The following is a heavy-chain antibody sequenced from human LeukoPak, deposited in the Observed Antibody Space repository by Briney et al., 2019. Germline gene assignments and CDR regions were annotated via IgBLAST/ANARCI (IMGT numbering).Heavy chain of an antibody. CDR1: GFTFSSYA. V-gene: IGHV3-23*01. CDR3: AKHAVAGNPNWFDP. D-gene: IGHD6-19*01. Sequence: GGSLRLSCAASGFTFSSYAMSWVRQAPGRGLEWVSAISGSGVSTYYADSVKGRFTISRDNSKNTLYLQMNSLRAEDTAVYYRAKHAVAGNPNWFDPWGQGTLVTVSS. J-gene: IGHJ5*02. CDR2: ISGSGVST.